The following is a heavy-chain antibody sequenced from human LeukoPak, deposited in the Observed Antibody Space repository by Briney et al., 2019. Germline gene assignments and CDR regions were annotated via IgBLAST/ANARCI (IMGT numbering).Heavy chain of an antibody. CDR2: IYYNGRT. J-gene: IGHJ4*02. CDR1: GGSIRSSTYY. Sequence: SETLSLTCTVTGGSIRSSTYYGAWVRQPPGKGLEWIGSIYYNGRTSYNPSLNSRVTISEDTSKNQCSLTRSSWPAADPAVYSCLRLTMTGDNGRGWSDYWGQGTLVTVSS. CDR3: LRLTMTGDNGRGWSDY. V-gene: IGHV4-39*01. D-gene: IGHD4-17*01.